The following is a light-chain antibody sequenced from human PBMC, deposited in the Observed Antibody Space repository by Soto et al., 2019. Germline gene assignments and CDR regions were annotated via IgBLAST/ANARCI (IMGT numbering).Light chain of an antibody. J-gene: IGKJ1*01. CDR2: GAS. V-gene: IGKV3-15*01. CDR3: QQYNNWPKT. CDR1: PSVSSN. Sequence: EIVMPQSPATLSVSPRERATLSCRASPSVSSNLAWYQQKPGQAPRLLIYGASTRATGIPARFSGSGSGTEFTLTISSLQSEDGGVFYCQQYNNWPKTFGQGTQVDIK.